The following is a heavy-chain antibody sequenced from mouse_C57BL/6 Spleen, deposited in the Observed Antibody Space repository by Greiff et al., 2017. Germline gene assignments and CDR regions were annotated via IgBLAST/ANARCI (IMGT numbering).Heavy chain of an antibody. CDR2: IDPSDSYT. CDR3: ARAGLGRGAY. D-gene: IGHD4-1*01. V-gene: IGHV1-59*01. Sequence: QVQLQQPGAELVRPGTSVKLSCKASGYTFTSYWMHWVKQRPGQGLEWIGVIDPSDSYTNYNQKFKGKATLTVDTSSSTAYMQLSSLTSEDSAVYYCARAGLGRGAYWGQGTLVTVSA. CDR1: GYTFTSYW. J-gene: IGHJ3*01.